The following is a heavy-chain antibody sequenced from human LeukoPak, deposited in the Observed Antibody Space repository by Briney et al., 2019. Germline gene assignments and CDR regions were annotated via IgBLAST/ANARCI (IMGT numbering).Heavy chain of an antibody. CDR3: ARESRPEDDYGDAFDI. D-gene: IGHD4-17*01. CDR1: GFTFSSYA. CDR2: IRGSGGST. V-gene: IGHV3-23*01. Sequence: GGSLRLSCAASGFTFSSYAMSWVRQAPGKGLEWVSGIRGSGGSTYDADSVKGRFTISRDKSKNTLYMQMNSLRVEDTAVYYRARESRPEDDYGDAFDIWGQGTMVTVSS. J-gene: IGHJ3*02.